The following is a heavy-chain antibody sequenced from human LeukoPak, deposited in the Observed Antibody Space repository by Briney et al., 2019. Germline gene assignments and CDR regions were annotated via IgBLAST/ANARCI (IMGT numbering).Heavy chain of an antibody. J-gene: IGHJ6*02. CDR1: GFTFDDYA. D-gene: IGHD6-13*01. CDR3: AKDAYSSSWPYYYYYYGMDV. CDR2: ISWNSGSI. V-gene: IGHV3-9*01. Sequence: PGGSLRLSCAASGFTFDDYAMHWVRQAPGKGLEWVSGISWNSGSIGYADSVKGRLTISRDNAKDSLYLQMNSLRAEDTALYYCAKDAYSSSWPYYYYYYGMDVWGQGTTVTVSS.